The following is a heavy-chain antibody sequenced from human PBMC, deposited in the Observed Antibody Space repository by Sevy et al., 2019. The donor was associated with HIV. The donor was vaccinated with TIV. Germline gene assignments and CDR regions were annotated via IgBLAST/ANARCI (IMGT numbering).Heavy chain of an antibody. J-gene: IGHJ4*02. CDR2: VNQSGRT. CDR1: GGSFSGYY. CDR3: ARGTDGSRDFDY. D-gene: IGHD3-10*01. Sequence: SETLSLTCAVYGGSFSGYYWSWIRQPPGKGLEWIGEVNQSGRTNYNPSLKSRVTISVDTSKNQFSLRLSSVTAADTAVYYCARGTDGSRDFDYWGQGTLVTVSS. V-gene: IGHV4-34*01.